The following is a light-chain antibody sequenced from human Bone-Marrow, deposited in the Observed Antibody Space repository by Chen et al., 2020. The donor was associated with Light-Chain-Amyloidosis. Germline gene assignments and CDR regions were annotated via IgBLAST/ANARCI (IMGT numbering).Light chain of an antibody. J-gene: IGLJ1*01. CDR1: SSDVGGDNH. CDR3: SSYTITNTLV. CDR2: EVT. V-gene: IGLV2-14*01. Sequence: QSALTQPASVSVSPGQSLTISCTGTSSDVGGDNHVSWYQQHPDKAPKLMIYEVTNRPSWVPDRFAGYKSDKTASMTISGLQTEDEADYFCSSYTITNTLVFGSGTRVTVL.